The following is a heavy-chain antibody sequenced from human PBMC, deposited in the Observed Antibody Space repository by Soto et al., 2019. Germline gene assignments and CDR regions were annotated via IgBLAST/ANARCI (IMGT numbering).Heavy chain of an antibody. CDR3: AREDCSGGSCYNPDWFDP. J-gene: IGHJ5*02. CDR1: GGTFSSYT. D-gene: IGHD2-15*01. V-gene: IGHV1-69*04. Sequence: SVKVSCKASGGTFSSYTISWVRQAPGQGLEWMGRIIPILGIANYAQKFQGRVTITADKSTSTAYMELSSLRSEDTAVYYCAREDCSGGSCYNPDWFDPWGQGTLVTVSS. CDR2: IIPILGIA.